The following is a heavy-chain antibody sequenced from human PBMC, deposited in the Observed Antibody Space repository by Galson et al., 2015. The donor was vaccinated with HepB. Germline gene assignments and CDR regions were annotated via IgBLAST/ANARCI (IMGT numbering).Heavy chain of an antibody. CDR2: ISGSGGST. V-gene: IGHV3-23*01. Sequence: SLRLSCAASGFTFSSYAMSWVRQAPGKGLEWVSAISGSGGSTYYADSVKGRFTISRDNSKNTLYLQMNSLRAEDTAVYYCAKYGERYYYDSSAHGYDYWGQGTLVTVSS. CDR1: GFTFSSYA. J-gene: IGHJ4*02. D-gene: IGHD3-22*01. CDR3: AKYGERYYYDSSAHGYDY.